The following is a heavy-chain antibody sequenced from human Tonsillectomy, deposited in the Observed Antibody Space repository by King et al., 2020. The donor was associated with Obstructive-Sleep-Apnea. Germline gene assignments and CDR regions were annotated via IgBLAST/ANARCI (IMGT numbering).Heavy chain of an antibody. CDR2: IYPGNSET. CDR1: GYIFTSYW. J-gene: IGHJ1*01. D-gene: IGHD2-21*02. V-gene: IGHV5-51*01. Sequence: VQLVQSGAEVKKPGESLKISCQGSGYIFTSYWIGWVRQMPGKGLEWMGIIYPGNSETRYSPSFQCQVTISADKSISTAYLQWSSLRASDTAMYYCAIDLTATAQYFQHWGQGTLVTVSS. CDR3: AIDLTATAQYFQH.